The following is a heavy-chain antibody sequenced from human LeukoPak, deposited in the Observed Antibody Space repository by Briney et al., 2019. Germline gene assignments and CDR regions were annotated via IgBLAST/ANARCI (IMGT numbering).Heavy chain of an antibody. Sequence: GGSLRLSCAASGLTVSSNYMSWVRQAPGKGLEWVSVIYSGGSTYYADSVKGRFTIPRDNSKNTLYLQMNSLRAEDTAVYYCASSEGPNHYYYYYGMDVWGQGTTVTVSS. D-gene: IGHD3-10*01. J-gene: IGHJ6*02. CDR2: IYSGGST. V-gene: IGHV3-53*01. CDR3: ASSEGPNHYYYYYGMDV. CDR1: GLTVSSNY.